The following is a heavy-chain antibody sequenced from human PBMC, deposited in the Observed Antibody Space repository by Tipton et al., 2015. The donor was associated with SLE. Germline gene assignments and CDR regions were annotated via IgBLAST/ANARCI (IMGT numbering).Heavy chain of an antibody. CDR1: GSSISSYH. D-gene: IGHD1-14*01. Sequence: TLSLTCSVSGSSISSYHWGWIRQTPGKGLEWIGSIYHSGSTNYTPSLESRVTISRDTSKNRFSLSLYSVTVEDTAVYYCARQGTGFGSGRDDYWGQGILVTVSS. V-gene: IGHV4-38-2*01. J-gene: IGHJ4*02. CDR2: IYHSGST. CDR3: ARQGTGFGSGRDDY.